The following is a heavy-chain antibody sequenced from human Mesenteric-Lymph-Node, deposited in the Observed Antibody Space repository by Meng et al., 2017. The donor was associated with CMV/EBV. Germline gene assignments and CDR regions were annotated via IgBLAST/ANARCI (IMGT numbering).Heavy chain of an antibody. CDR2: IYYSGST. J-gene: IGHJ5*02. V-gene: IGHV4-59*01. Sequence: SETLSLTCAVYGGSLSGYYWSWIRQSPGKGLEWIGYIYYSGSTNYNPSLKSRVTISVDTSKNQFSLKVTSVTAADTAVYYCARGGSGYYRFDPWGQGTLVTVSS. CDR3: ARGGSGYYRFDP. D-gene: IGHD3-22*01. CDR1: GGSLSGYY.